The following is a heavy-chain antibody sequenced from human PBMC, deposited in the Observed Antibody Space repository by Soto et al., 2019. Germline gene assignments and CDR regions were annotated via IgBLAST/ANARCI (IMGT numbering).Heavy chain of an antibody. J-gene: IGHJ6*02. CDR2: INHSGST. CDR1: GGSFSGYY. CDR3: ARGVRDGYNAMDYYYGMDV. D-gene: IGHD5-12*01. V-gene: IGHV4-34*01. Sequence: SETLSLTCAVYGGSFSGYYWSWIRQPPGKGLEWIGEINHSGSTNYNPSIKSRVTISVDTSKNQFSLKLSSVTAADTAVYFCARGVRDGYNAMDYYYGMDVWGQGTTVTVSS.